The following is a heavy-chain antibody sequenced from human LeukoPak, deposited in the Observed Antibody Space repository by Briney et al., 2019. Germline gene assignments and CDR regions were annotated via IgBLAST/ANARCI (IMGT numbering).Heavy chain of an antibody. CDR1: GFPFRNYG. D-gene: IGHD1-26*01. Sequence: GGSLRLSCVASGFPFRNYGMMWVRQAPGRGLEWVSSISDRSTYIDYADSVKGRFTISRDNAKNSMYLQMNSLKAEDRAVYYCARVGAGASSALHHWGQGTLVTVSS. CDR3: ARVGAGASSALHH. V-gene: IGHV3-21*01. J-gene: IGHJ5*02. CDR2: ISDRSTYI.